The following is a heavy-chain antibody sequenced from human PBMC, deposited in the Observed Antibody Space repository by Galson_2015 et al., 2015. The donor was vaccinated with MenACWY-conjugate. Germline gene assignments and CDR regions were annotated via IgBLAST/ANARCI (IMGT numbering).Heavy chain of an antibody. CDR2: SFDSGVT. J-gene: IGHJ4*02. CDR1: GASINGYY. D-gene: IGHD5-12*01. V-gene: IGHV4-59*01. CDR3: ARGGYGGYGAFDY. Sequence: ETLSLTCTVSGASINGYYWSWIRQPPGKGLEDIGYSFDSGVTNYNPSLKSRVTISADTSKNQFSLKLRSVTAADTAVYYCARGGYGGYGAFDYWGLGTLVTVSS.